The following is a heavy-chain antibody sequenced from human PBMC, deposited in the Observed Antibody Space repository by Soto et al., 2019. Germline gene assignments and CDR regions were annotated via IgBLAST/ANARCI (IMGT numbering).Heavy chain of an antibody. CDR3: AKDLALDY. J-gene: IGHJ4*02. V-gene: IGHV3-9*01. CDR2: ISWNSGSI. CDR1: GSTFDDYA. Sequence: LRLSCAASGSTFDDYAMHWVRQAPGKGLEWVSGISWNSGSIGYADSVKGRFTISRDNAKNSLYPQMNSLRAEDTALYYCAKDLALDYWGQGTLVTVSS.